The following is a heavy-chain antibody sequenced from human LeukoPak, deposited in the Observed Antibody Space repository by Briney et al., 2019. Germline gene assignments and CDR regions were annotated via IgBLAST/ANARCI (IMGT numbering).Heavy chain of an antibody. J-gene: IGHJ3*02. CDR3: ARDGRDTMVRGYGAFDI. CDR2: IIPILGIA. Sequence: GASVKVSCKASGGTFSSYAISWVRQAPGQGLEWMGRIIPILGIANYAQKFQGRVTITADKSTSTAYMELSSLRSEDTAVYYCARDGRDTMVRGYGAFDIWGQGTMVTVSS. V-gene: IGHV1-69*04. CDR1: GGTFSSYA. D-gene: IGHD3-10*01.